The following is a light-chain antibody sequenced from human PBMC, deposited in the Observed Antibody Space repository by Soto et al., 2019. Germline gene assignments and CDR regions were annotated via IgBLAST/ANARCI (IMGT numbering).Light chain of an antibody. J-gene: IGKJ1*01. CDR2: KAS. Sequence: DIQMTQSPSTLSGSVGDRVTITCRASQTISSWWAWYQQKPKKAPKLLIDKASTLKRGVPSRISGSGARAEYTLTISILQPDDFTTYYCQQYNSYPWTFGQGTKVDIK. V-gene: IGKV1-5*03. CDR3: QQYNSYPWT. CDR1: QTISSW.